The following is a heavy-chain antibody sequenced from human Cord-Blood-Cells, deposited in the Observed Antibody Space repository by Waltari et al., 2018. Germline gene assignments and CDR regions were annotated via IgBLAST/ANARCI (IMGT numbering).Heavy chain of an antibody. J-gene: IGHJ3*02. Sequence: QLQLQESGPGLVKPSETLSLTCTVSGGSIRSSSYYWGWFRQPPGKGLEWIGSIYYSGSTYYNPSLKSRVTISVDTSKNQFSLKLSSVTAADTAVYYCARQGRRDAFDIWGQGTMVTVSS. CDR3: ARQGRRDAFDI. V-gene: IGHV4-39*01. CDR2: IYYSGST. CDR1: GGSIRSSSYY.